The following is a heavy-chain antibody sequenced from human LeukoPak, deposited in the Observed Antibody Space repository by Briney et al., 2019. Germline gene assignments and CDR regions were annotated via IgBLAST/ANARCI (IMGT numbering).Heavy chain of an antibody. J-gene: IGHJ1*01. CDR2: GST. CDR1: GGSISSYY. D-gene: IGHD3-22*01. V-gene: IGHV4-4*09. CDR3: ASPRGDDSGGYYTWYFHH. Sequence: PSETLSLTCTVSGGSISSYYWGWIRQPPGKGLEWIGSGSTYYNPSLKSRVTISVDTSKNQFSLKLSSVNAADTTVYFCASPRGDDSGGYYTWYFHHWGQGILVTVSS.